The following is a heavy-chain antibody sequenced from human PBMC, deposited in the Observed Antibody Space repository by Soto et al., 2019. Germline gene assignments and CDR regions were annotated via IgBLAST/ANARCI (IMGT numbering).Heavy chain of an antibody. J-gene: IGHJ3*02. D-gene: IGHD3-10*01. V-gene: IGHV3-30-3*01. Sequence: GGSLRLSCAASGFTFSSYAMHWVRQAPGKGLEWVAVISYDGSNKYYADSVKGRFTISRDNSKNTLYLQMNSLRAEDTAVYYCARDPRVPGLWFGELLSDAFDIWGQGTMVTVSS. CDR1: GFTFSSYA. CDR3: ARDPRVPGLWFGELLSDAFDI. CDR2: ISYDGSNK.